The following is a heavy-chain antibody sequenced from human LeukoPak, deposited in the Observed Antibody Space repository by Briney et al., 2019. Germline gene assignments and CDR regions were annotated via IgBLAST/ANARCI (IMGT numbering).Heavy chain of an antibody. CDR2: ISYDGSNK. V-gene: IGHV3-30-3*01. CDR1: GFTFSSYT. CDR3: ARDGKITMIVVVPQFDY. J-gene: IGHJ4*02. Sequence: RGSLRLSCAASGFTFSSYTMHWVRQAPGKGLEWVAVISYDGSNKYYADSVKGRFTISRDNSKNTLYLQMNSLRAEDTAVYYCARDGKITMIVVVPQFDYWGQGTLVTVSS. D-gene: IGHD3-22*01.